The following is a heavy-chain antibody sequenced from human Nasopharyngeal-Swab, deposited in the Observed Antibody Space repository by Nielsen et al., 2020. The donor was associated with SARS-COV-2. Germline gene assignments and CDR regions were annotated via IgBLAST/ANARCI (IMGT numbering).Heavy chain of an antibody. V-gene: IGHV3-23*01. CDR3: AKDETYYDFWSGYFRWFDP. D-gene: IGHD3-3*01. J-gene: IGHJ5*02. Sequence: WIRQPPGKGLEWVSAISGSGGSTYYADSVKGRFTISRDNSKNTLYLQMNSLRAEDTAVYYCAKDETYYDFWSGYFRWFDPWGQGTLVTV. CDR2: ISGSGGST.